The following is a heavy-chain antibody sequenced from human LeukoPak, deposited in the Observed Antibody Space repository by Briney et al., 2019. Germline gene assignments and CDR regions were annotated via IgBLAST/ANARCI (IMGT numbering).Heavy chain of an antibody. D-gene: IGHD5-24*01. Sequence: SQTLSLTCTVSGGSISNGNSYWNWIRQPAGKGLEWIGRIHTSGTTSYNPSLKSRVTISVDTSKNQFSLNLNSVTAADTAVYYCAREQRWLQSLDYWGQGNLVTVSS. CDR3: AREQRWLQSLDY. V-gene: IGHV4-61*02. CDR2: IHTSGTT. CDR1: GGSISNGNSY. J-gene: IGHJ4*02.